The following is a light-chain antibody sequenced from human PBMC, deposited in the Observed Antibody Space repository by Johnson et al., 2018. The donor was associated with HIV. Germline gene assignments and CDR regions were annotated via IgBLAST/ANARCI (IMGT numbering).Light chain of an antibody. CDR2: DNN. J-gene: IGLJ1*01. V-gene: IGLV1-51*01. CDR3: GTWDSSLRVGF. CDR1: SSNIGNNY. Sequence: QPVLTQPPSVSAAPGQKVTISCSGSSSNIGNNYVSWYQQLPGRAPKLLIYDNNKRPSGIPDRFSGSKSGTSATLGIPGLQPGDEADYYCGTWDSSLRVGFFGTGSKVTVL.